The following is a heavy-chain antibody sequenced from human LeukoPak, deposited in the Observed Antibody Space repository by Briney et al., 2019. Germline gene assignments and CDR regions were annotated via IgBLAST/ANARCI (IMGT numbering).Heavy chain of an antibody. CDR1: GGSFSSYY. CDR3: ARARYYYYYMDV. CDR2: IYTSGST. V-gene: IGHV4-59*10. Sequence: SETLSLTCAVYGGSFSSYYWSWIRQPAGKGLEWIGRIYTSGSTNYNPSLKSRVTMSVDTSKNQFSLKLSSVTAADTAVYYCARARYYYYYMDVWGKGTTVTVSS. J-gene: IGHJ6*03.